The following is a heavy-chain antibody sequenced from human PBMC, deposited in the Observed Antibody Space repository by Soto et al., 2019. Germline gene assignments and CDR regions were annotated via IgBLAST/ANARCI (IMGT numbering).Heavy chain of an antibody. CDR1: GGSFSGYY. J-gene: IGHJ4*02. CDR3: AVTTVGGASDY. D-gene: IGHD4-17*01. CDR2: INHSGST. Sequence: SETLSLTCAVYGGSFSGYYWSWIRQPPGKGLEWIGEINHSGSTNYNPSLKSRVTISVDTSKNQFSLKLSSVTAADTAVYYCAVTTVGGASDYWGQGTLVTVSS. V-gene: IGHV4-34*01.